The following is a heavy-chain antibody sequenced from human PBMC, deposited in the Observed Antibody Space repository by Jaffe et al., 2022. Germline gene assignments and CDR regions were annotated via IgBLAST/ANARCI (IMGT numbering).Heavy chain of an antibody. CDR2: IYWDDDK. Sequence: QITLKESGPTLVKPTQTLTLTCTFSGFSLSTSGVGVGWIRQPPGKALEWLALIYWDDDKRYSPSLKSRLTITKDTSKNQVVLTMTNMDPVDTATYYCAHASPEYYDILTGYKNFFDYWGQGTLVTVSS. D-gene: IGHD3-9*01. CDR1: GFSLSTSGVG. J-gene: IGHJ4*02. CDR3: AHASPEYYDILTGYKNFFDY. V-gene: IGHV2-5*02.